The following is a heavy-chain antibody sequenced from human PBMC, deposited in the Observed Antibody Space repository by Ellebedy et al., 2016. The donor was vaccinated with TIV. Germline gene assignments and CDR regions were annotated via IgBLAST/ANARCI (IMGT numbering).Heavy chain of an antibody. J-gene: IGHJ4*02. CDR3: ARDRDGVFDY. Sequence: GESLKISCAASGFAFSSYAMHWVRQAPGKGLEWVAVISYDGSNKYYADSVKGRFTISRDNAKNTLYLQMNSLRAEDTAVYYCARDRDGVFDYWGQGTLVTVSS. D-gene: IGHD3-10*01. CDR2: ISYDGSNK. V-gene: IGHV3-30-3*01. CDR1: GFAFSSYA.